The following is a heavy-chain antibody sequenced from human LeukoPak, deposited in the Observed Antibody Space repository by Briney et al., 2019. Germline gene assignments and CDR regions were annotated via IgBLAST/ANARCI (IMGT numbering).Heavy chain of an antibody. CDR3: ARHWETSSWYVDY. CDR2: IYYSGST. Sequence: PSETLSLTCTVSGGSISSYYWSWIRRPPGKGLEWIGYIYYSGSTHYNPSLKSRVTISLDTSKNQLSLKVSSVTAADTAVYYCARHWETSSWYVDYWGQGTLVTVSS. J-gene: IGHJ4*02. CDR1: GGSISSYY. D-gene: IGHD6-13*01. V-gene: IGHV4-59*08.